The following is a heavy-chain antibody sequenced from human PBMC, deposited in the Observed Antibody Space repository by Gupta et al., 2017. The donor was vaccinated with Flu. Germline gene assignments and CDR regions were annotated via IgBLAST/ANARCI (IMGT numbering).Heavy chain of an antibody. J-gene: IGHJ4*02. V-gene: IGHV4-39*01. CDR2: IYYSGST. CDR3: ARPFEVYYDSSGYFDY. D-gene: IGHD3-22*01. CDR1: GGSISSSSYY. Sequence: QLQLQESGPGLVKPSETLSLTCTVSGGSISSSSYYWGWIRQPPGKGLEWIGSIYYSGSTYYNPSLKSRVTISVDTSKNQFSLKLSSVTAADTAVYYCARPFEVYYDSSGYFDYWGQGTLVTVSS.